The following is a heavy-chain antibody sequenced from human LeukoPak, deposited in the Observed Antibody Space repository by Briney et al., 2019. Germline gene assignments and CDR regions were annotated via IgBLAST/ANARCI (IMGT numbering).Heavy chain of an antibody. D-gene: IGHD4-23*01. CDR1: GYIFTDYY. Sequence: WASVKVSXKASGYIFTDYYMHWVRQAPGQGLEWMGWFNPASGGTNYAQKFQGRVTMTRDTSINTAYMELSSLGLDDTAVYYCARGLYYGGNQRAHDAFDIWGQGALVTVSS. J-gene: IGHJ3*02. V-gene: IGHV1-2*02. CDR2: FNPASGGT. CDR3: ARGLYYGGNQRAHDAFDI.